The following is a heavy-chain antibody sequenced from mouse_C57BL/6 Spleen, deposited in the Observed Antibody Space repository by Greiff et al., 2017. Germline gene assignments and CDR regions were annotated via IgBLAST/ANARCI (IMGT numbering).Heavy chain of an antibody. V-gene: IGHV1-82*01. CDR3: AREVITTFYAMDY. Sequence: VQLQQSGPELVKPGASVKISCKASGYAFSSSWMNWVKQRPGKGLEWIGRIYPGDGDTNYNGKFKGKATLTADKSSSTAYMQLSSLTSEDSAVYFCAREVITTFYAMDYWGQGTSVTVSS. CDR2: IYPGDGDT. J-gene: IGHJ4*01. D-gene: IGHD1-1*01. CDR1: GYAFSSSW.